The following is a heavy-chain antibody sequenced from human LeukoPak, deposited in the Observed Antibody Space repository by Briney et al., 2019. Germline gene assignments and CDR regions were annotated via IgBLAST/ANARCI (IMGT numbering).Heavy chain of an antibody. CDR1: GFTFSSYA. J-gene: IGHJ4*02. CDR2: ISYDGSNK. D-gene: IGHD3-3*01. V-gene: IGHV3-30*18. CDR3: AKETRLRFLDY. Sequence: GGSLRLSCAASGFTFSSYAMSWVRQAPGKGLEWVAVISYDGSNKYYADSVKGRFTISRDNSKNTLYLQMNSLRAEDTAVYYCAKETRLRFLDYWGQGTLVTVSS.